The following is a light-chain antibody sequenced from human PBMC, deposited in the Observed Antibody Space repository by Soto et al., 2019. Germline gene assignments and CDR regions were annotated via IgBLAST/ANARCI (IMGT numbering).Light chain of an antibody. CDR3: QQYASLPIT. Sequence: DIQMTQSPSSLSASVGDRVSITCQAGQDINNYLNWYQQKPGKAPKLLIYDVSNLDTGVPSRFTGSGSGTDFTFNITSLQSDDFATYYCQQYASLPITFGHGTRLESK. V-gene: IGKV1-33*01. CDR2: DVS. J-gene: IGKJ5*01. CDR1: QDINNY.